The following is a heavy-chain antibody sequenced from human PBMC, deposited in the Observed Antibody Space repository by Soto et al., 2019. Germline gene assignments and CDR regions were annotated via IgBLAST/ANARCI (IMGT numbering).Heavy chain of an antibody. CDR1: GGSISSYY. D-gene: IGHD6-13*01. CDR2: IYYSGNT. J-gene: IGHJ6*02. V-gene: IGHV4-59*01. CDR3: ASSGRDLGSSSPKGKNYYSYYGLDV. Sequence: QVQLQESGPGLVKPSETLSLTCSVSGGSISSYYWSWIRQPPGKGLEWIGCIYYSGNTNYNPSLKSRVTISVDTSKNQVSLKVYSVTAADTALYYCASSGRDLGSSSPKGKNYYSYYGLDVWGQGTTVTVSS.